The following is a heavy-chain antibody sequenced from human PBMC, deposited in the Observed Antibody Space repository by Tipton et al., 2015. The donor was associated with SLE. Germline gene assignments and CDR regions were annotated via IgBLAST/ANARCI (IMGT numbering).Heavy chain of an antibody. CDR1: GFTFSTYW. D-gene: IGHD3-10*01. V-gene: IGHV3-7*01. Sequence: SLRLSCVASGFTFSTYWMSWVRQVPGKGLEWVANIKEDGSEKNYVDSVKGRFTISRDNAKNSVYLQMNGLRAEDTAVYYCAGVHSDGSGSYYRSLDYWCQGCVVAVSS. J-gene: IGHJ4*02. CDR2: IKEDGSEK. CDR3: AGVHSDGSGSYYRSLDY.